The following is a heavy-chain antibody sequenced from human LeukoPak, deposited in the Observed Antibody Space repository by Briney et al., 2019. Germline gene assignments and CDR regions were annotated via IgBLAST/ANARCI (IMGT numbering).Heavy chain of an antibody. CDR3: TTDPARFYGSGSY. J-gene: IGHJ4*02. CDR2: LKSKTDGGTT. V-gene: IGHV3-15*01. D-gene: IGHD3-10*01. Sequence: GGSLRLSCAASELIVSSNYMSWVRQAPGKGLEWVGRLKSKTDGGTTDYAAPVKGRFTISRDDSKNTLSLQMNSLKTEDTAVYYCTTDPARFYGSGSYWGQGTLVTVSS. CDR1: ELIVSSNY.